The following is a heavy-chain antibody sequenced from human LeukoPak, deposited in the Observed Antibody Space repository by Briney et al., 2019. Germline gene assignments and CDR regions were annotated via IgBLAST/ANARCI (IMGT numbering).Heavy chain of an antibody. CDR1: GFTVSSYA. V-gene: IGHV3-23*01. CDR3: ARRGYSYGGPFDY. D-gene: IGHD5-18*01. Sequence: GGSLRLSCAASGFTVSSYAMSWVRQAPGKGLEWVSAISGSGGSTYYADSVKGRFTISRDNSKNTLYLQMNSLRAEDTAVYYCARRGYSYGGPFDYWGQGTLVTVSS. J-gene: IGHJ4*02. CDR2: ISGSGGST.